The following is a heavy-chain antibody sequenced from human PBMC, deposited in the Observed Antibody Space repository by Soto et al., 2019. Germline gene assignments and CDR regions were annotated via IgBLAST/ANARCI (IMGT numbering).Heavy chain of an antibody. Sequence: QVQLVQSGAEVKKPGASVKVSCKASGYTFTSYYMHWVRQAPGQGLEWMGIINPSGGSTSYAQKFQGRVTMTRYTTTSTVYMELSSLRSEDTAVYYCARDYPLRAIFGVVPYYYYGMDVWGQGTTVTVSS. CDR1: GYTFTSYY. D-gene: IGHD3-3*01. CDR2: INPSGGST. V-gene: IGHV1-46*01. J-gene: IGHJ6*02. CDR3: ARDYPLRAIFGVVPYYYYGMDV.